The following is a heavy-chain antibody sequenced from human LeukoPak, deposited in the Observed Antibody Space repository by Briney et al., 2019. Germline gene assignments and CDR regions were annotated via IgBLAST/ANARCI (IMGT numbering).Heavy chain of an antibody. D-gene: IGHD5-12*01. CDR1: GFTFSEYY. CDR2: ISSSGSTI. J-gene: IGHJ3*02. V-gene: IGHV3-11*01. CDR3: ARVATPGAFDI. Sequence: PGGSLRLSCAASGFTFSEYYMSWIRQAPGKGLEWVSYISSSGSTIYYADSVKGRFHISRENAKNSQYLQMNSLRAQDTAAYYCARVATPGAFDIWGQGTMVTVSS.